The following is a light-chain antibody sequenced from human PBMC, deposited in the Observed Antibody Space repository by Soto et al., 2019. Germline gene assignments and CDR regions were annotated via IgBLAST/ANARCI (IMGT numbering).Light chain of an antibody. CDR3: QQYYSYPALT. J-gene: IGKJ4*01. Sequence: AIRMTQSPSSFSASTGDRVTITCRASQGISSYLAWYQQKPGKAPKLLIYAASTLQSGVPSRFSGSGSGTXFTLTISCLQSEDFATYYCQQYYSYPALTFGGGTKVEIK. V-gene: IGKV1-8*01. CDR1: QGISSY. CDR2: AAS.